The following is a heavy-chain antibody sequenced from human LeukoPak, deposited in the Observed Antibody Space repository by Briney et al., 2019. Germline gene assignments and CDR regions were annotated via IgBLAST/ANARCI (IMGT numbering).Heavy chain of an antibody. CDR2: IYPGDSDT. CDR3: ARMGINYYYDSSGSFDY. J-gene: IGHJ4*02. D-gene: IGHD3-22*01. Sequence: GESLQISCQGSGSRFTSYWIGWVRPLPGKGLEWMGIIYPGDSDTRYSPSFQGQVTISADKSISTAYLQWSSLKASDTAMYYCARMGINYYYDSSGSFDYWGQGTLVTVSS. CDR1: GSRFTSYW. V-gene: IGHV5-51*01.